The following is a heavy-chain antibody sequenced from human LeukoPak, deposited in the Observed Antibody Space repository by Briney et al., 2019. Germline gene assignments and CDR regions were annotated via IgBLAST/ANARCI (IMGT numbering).Heavy chain of an antibody. CDR3: ARGRGQQHTSH. V-gene: IGHV3-11*01. CDR2: IKRDASDI. CDR1: GFSFGDDY. J-gene: IGHJ4*02. D-gene: IGHD6-13*01. Sequence: GGSLRLSCAASGFSFGDDYMSWIRQAPGKGPEWVAYIKRDASDIYYADSVKGRFTISRDNSKNSLFLHMDSLRVEDSAVYYCARGRGQQHTSHWGQGILVTVSS.